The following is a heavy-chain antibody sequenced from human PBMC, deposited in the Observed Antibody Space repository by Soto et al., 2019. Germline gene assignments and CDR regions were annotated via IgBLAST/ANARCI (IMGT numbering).Heavy chain of an antibody. V-gene: IGHV4-31*03. CDR2: IYYSGST. CDR1: GGSISSGGYY. CDR3: AREPLP. Sequence: QVQLQESGPGLVKPSQTLSLTCTVSGGSISSGGYYWNWIRQHPGKGLEWIGDIYYSGSTYYNPSLTSRVTKTVDTSKNQSSLTLRSVAAAGTAVYYCAREPLPGGEGTVVTVSS. J-gene: IGHJ4*02.